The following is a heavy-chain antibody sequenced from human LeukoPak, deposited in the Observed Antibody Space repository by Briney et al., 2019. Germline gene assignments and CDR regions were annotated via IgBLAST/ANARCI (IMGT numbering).Heavy chain of an antibody. J-gene: IGHJ4*02. CDR1: GGSFSGYY. V-gene: IGHV4-34*01. CDR3: ARVAGGSGSYFY. CDR2: INHSGST. Sequence: PSETLSLTCAVYGGSFSGYYWSWIRQPPGKGLEWIGEINHSGSTNYNPSLKSRVTISVDTSKNQFSLKLSSVTAADTAVYYCARVAGGSGSYFYWGQGTRVTVSS. D-gene: IGHD3-10*01.